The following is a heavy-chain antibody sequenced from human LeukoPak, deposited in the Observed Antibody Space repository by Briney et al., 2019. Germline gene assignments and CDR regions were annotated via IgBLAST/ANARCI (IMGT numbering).Heavy chain of an antibody. Sequence: GGSLRLSCAASGFTFSSYAMSWVRQAPGKGLEWVANIKQDGSEKYYVDSVKGRFTISRDNAKNSLYLQMNSLRAEDTAVYYCARDGSWFGELPYFDYWGQGTLVTVSS. D-gene: IGHD3-10*01. J-gene: IGHJ4*02. V-gene: IGHV3-7*01. CDR3: ARDGSWFGELPYFDY. CDR2: IKQDGSEK. CDR1: GFTFSSYA.